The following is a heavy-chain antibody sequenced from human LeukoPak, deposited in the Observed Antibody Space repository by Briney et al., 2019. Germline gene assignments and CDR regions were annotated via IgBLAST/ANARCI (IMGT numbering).Heavy chain of an antibody. CDR2: ISYDGSNK. V-gene: IGHV3-30*03. Sequence: GGSLRLSCVASGFTFSSYGMHWVRQAPGKGLEWVAVISYDGSNKYYADSVKGRFTISRDNSKNTLYLQMNSLRAEDTAVYYCARCGSSSWTSFDCWGQGTLVTVSS. J-gene: IGHJ4*02. CDR3: ARCGSSSWTSFDC. CDR1: GFTFSSYG. D-gene: IGHD6-13*01.